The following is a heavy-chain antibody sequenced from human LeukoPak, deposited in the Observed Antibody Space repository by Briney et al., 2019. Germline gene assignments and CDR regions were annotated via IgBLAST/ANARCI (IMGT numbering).Heavy chain of an antibody. CDR2: IRSQPAGGTT. D-gene: IGHD3-16*01. V-gene: IGHV3-15*01. J-gene: IGHJ6*02. CDR3: STAGHSRVITDGGYHTILKYGMDV. CDR1: EVSFNYAW. Sequence: GGSLRLSCAASEVSFNYAWMTWVRQAPGKGLEWVGRIRSQPAGGTTDYGASIKGRFIISRDDSKNTVYLQLNSLRAEDTGVYYCSTAGHSRVITDGGYHTILKYGMDVWGQGTTVTVSS.